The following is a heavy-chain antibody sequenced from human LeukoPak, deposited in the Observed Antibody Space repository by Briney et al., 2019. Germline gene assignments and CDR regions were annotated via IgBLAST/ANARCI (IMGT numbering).Heavy chain of an antibody. CDR2: ISVDCTST. J-gene: IGHJ4*02. CDR1: GFTFYDYG. V-gene: IGHV3-43*02. CDR3: AKDIGRYSPYYFDY. Sequence: GGSLRLSCAASGFTFYDYGMHWVGQTPGKGLEWVSLISVDCTSTYYPDSVNVRFTISRDNSKNSLYLQMNSLITEDTALYYCAKDIGRYSPYYFDYWGQGTLVTVSS. D-gene: IGHD2-15*01.